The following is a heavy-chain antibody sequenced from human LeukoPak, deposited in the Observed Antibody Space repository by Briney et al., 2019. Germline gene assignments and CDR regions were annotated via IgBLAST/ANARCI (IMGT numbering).Heavy chain of an antibody. D-gene: IGHD3-10*01. CDR3: ARFTGNAFDI. CDR1: GLTFSSYT. CDR2: INYNGGNT. V-gene: IGHV3-64*01. J-gene: IGHJ3*02. Sequence: GGSLRLSCAASGLTFSSYTMHWVRQAPGRRLEYVSAINYNGGNTYYGNSVKGRFTVSRDNSKNTLYLQMGSLRAEDTAVYYCARFTGNAFDIWGQGTMVTVSS.